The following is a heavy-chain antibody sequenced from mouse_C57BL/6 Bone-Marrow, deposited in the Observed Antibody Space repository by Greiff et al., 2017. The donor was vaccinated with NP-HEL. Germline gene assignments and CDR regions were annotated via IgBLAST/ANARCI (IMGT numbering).Heavy chain of an antibody. J-gene: IGHJ4*01. Sequence: QVQLQQPGTELVKPGASVKLSCKASGYTFTSYWMHWVKQRPGQGLEWIGNINPSNGGTNYNEKFKSKATLTVDKSSSTAYMQLSSLTSENTEVYYCASEGSAKEPYYAMDDWGQGTSVTVSS. V-gene: IGHV1-53*01. CDR2: INPSNGGT. D-gene: IGHD6-1*01. CDR1: GYTFTSYW. CDR3: ASEGSAKEPYYAMDD.